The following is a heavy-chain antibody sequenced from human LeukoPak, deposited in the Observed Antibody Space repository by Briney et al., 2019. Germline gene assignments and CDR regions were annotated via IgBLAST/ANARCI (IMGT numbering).Heavy chain of an antibody. Sequence: AETLTLPCTVSGGSITSNTYYWAWIRQPPGKGLEWIANSYYSGTAYYNPSLKSRPTISVDTSKSQFSLNLTSVTAADTAVYFCAGQATWTYYFDSWGQGSLVTVSS. J-gene: IGHJ4*02. CDR1: GGSITSNTYY. CDR3: AGQATWTYYFDS. D-gene: IGHD1-1*01. V-gene: IGHV4-39*01. CDR2: SYYSGTA.